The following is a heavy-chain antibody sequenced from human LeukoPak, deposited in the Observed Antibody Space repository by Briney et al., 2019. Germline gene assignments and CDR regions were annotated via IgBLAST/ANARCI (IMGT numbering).Heavy chain of an antibody. CDR2: IYYSGST. Sequence: SETPSLTCTVSGYSISSGYYWGWIRQPPGKGLEWIGNIYYSGSTYYNPSLKSRVTISLDTSKNQFSLRLSSVTAADTAVYYCARDVSGYAWFDPWGQGTLVTVSS. J-gene: IGHJ5*02. D-gene: IGHD3-22*01. CDR3: ARDVSGYAWFDP. CDR1: GYSISSGYY. V-gene: IGHV4-38-2*02.